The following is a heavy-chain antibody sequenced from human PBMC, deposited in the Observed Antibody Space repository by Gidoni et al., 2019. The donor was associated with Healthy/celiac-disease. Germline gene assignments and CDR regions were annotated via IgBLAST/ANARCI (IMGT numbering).Heavy chain of an antibody. CDR3: AKNTQWLAHFDY. D-gene: IGHD6-19*01. Sequence: EVQLLESGGGLVQPGGSLRLSCAASGFTFSSYAMGWVRQDPGKGLEWVSAISGSGGSTYYADSVKGRFTNSRDNSKNTLYLQMNSLRAEDTAVYYCAKNTQWLAHFDYWGQGTLVTVSS. CDR1: GFTFSSYA. V-gene: IGHV3-23*01. CDR2: ISGSGGST. J-gene: IGHJ4*02.